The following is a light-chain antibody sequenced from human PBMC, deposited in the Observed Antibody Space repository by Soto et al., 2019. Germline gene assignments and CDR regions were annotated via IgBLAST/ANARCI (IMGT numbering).Light chain of an antibody. CDR1: QSVSSCY. CDR2: DAS. CDR3: QPRSSWSPST. V-gene: IGKV3-11*02. Sequence: EIGMTQSPGTPSLSPWERATLSCSASQSVSSCYLAWYQQRPGQATSLTAYDASHWAAGIPARFSGSGFGRDFTLTISSLEPEGAAVYYCQPRSSWSPSTFGQGTRLEIK. J-gene: IGKJ5*01.